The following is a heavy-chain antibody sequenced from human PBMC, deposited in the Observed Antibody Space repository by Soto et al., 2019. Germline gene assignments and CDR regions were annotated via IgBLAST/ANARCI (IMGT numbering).Heavy chain of an antibody. Sequence: QVHLVQSGGEVKKPGASVKVSCKASGYRFTSSGFSWVRQAPGQGLEWMGWISAYNGNTLYAQKFKGRATMTTDTSTSTAYMELGSLRSDDTAVYYCATDPYCGSAPGCSALDAWGQGTTVTVSS. CDR1: GYRFTSSG. V-gene: IGHV1-18*04. CDR2: ISAYNGNT. J-gene: IGHJ6*02. D-gene: IGHD2-21*01. CDR3: ATDPYCGSAPGCSALDA.